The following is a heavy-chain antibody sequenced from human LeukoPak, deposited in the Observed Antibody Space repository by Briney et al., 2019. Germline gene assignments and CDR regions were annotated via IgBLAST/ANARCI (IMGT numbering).Heavy chain of an antibody. V-gene: IGHV3-15*01. Sequence: GGSRRLSCAASGLTFGNAWRSWVRQAPGKGLEWVARLTSKTSGEATGYAAPVRGRFTISRDDSKATLYLQMDSLETEDTAIYYCTTYRYSYGSTGYSYFDYWGQGILVTVSS. CDR1: GLTFGNAW. CDR2: LTSKTSGEAT. J-gene: IGHJ4*02. D-gene: IGHD3-22*01. CDR3: TTYRYSYGSTGYSYFDY.